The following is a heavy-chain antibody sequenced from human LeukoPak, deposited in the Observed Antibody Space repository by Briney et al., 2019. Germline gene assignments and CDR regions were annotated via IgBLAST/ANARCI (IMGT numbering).Heavy chain of an antibody. Sequence: GGSLRLSCAASGFAFSSYDMSWVRQAPGKGLEWVSAIGGDSGTTYADSVKGRFTISRDNSKYTLYLQMNSLRAEDTAIYYCAKTIPYWYLDLWGRGTLVTVSS. J-gene: IGHJ2*01. CDR3: AKTIPYWYLDL. CDR2: IGGDSGTT. D-gene: IGHD5-24*01. V-gene: IGHV3-23*01. CDR1: GFAFSSYD.